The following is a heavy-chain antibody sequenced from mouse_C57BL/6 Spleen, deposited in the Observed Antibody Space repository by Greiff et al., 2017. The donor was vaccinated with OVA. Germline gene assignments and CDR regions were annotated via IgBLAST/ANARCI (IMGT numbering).Heavy chain of an antibody. CDR2: ISSGGDYI. J-gene: IGHJ4*01. V-gene: IGHV5-9-1*02. D-gene: IGHD2-2*01. CDR3: TRGLRGAMDY. CDR1: GFTFSRYA. Sequence: EVQRVESGEGLVKPGGSLKLSCAASGFTFSRYAMSWVRQTPEKRLEWVASISSGGDYIYYADTVKGRFTISRDNARNTLYLQMSSLKSEDTAMYYCTRGLRGAMDYWGQGTSVTVSS.